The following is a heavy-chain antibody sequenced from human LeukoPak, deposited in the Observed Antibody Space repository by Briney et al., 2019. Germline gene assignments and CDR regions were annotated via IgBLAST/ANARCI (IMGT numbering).Heavy chain of an antibody. Sequence: GGSLRLSCAVSGVTVSTNYMGWVRQAPGKGLEWVSVIYADGGGGGIYYADSVKGRFTISRDNAKNSLYLQMNSLRAEDTAVYCCASGLELDYWGQGTLVTVSS. CDR3: ASGLELDY. CDR1: GVTVSTNY. CDR2: IYADGGGGGI. V-gene: IGHV3-53*01. J-gene: IGHJ4*02.